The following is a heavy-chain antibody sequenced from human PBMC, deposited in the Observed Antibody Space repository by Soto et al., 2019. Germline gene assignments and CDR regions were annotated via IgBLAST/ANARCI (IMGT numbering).Heavy chain of an antibody. J-gene: IGHJ3*02. CDR2: ITWNSGTK. V-gene: IGHV3-9*01. CDR3: ARDSEQVRPVALLGAYFDI. CDR1: GFSCDHYA. Sequence: EGQLVESGGGLVQPGRSLRLSCVASGFSCDHYAMHWVRQAPGKGLEWVAGITWNSGTKDYGNSVKGRFSISRDNAQNSLHLKMNRLGPEDTALYYCARDSEQVRPVALLGAYFDIWGQGTLVTVSS. D-gene: IGHD2-2*01.